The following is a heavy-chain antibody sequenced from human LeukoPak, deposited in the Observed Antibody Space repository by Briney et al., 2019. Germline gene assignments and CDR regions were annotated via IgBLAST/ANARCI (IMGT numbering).Heavy chain of an antibody. CDR3: AREGDQEYYYDSSGYYSDY. D-gene: IGHD3-22*01. CDR1: GFTFSSYG. CDR2: IWYDGSNK. Sequence: PGGSLRLSCAASGFTFSSYGMHWVRQAPGKGLEWVAVIWYDGSNKYYADSVKGRFTISRDNSKNTLYLQMNSLRAEDTAVYYCAREGDQEYYYDSSGYYSDYWGQGTLVTVSS. J-gene: IGHJ4*02. V-gene: IGHV3-33*01.